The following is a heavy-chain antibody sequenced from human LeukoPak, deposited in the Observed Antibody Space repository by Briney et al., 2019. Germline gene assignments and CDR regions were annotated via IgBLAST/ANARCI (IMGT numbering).Heavy chain of an antibody. J-gene: IGHJ3*02. CDR3: ARAMIVVGVGAFDI. Sequence: TGGSLRLSSAASGFTFSSYSMNWVRQAPGKGLEWVSSISSSSSYIYYADSVKGRFTISRDNAKNSLYLQMNSLRAEDTAVYYCARAMIVVGVGAFDIWGQGTMVTVSS. CDR2: ISSSSSYI. V-gene: IGHV3-21*01. CDR1: GFTFSSYS. D-gene: IGHD3-22*01.